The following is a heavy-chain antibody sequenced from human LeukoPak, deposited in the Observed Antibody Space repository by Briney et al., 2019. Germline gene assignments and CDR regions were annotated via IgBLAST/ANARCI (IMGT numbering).Heavy chain of an antibody. D-gene: IGHD6-19*01. CDR2: IIPIFGTA. CDR3: ARDLKGSGWEGAFDP. CDR1: GGTFSSYA. Sequence: SVKVSCKASGGTFSSYAISWVRQAPGQGLEWMGRIIPIFGTANYAQKFQGRITITTDESTSTAYMELSSLRSEDTAVYYCARDLKGSGWEGAFDPWGQGTLVTVSS. J-gene: IGHJ5*02. V-gene: IGHV1-69*05.